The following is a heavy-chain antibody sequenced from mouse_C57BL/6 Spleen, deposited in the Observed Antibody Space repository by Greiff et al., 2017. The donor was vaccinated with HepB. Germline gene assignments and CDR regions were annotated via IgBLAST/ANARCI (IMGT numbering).Heavy chain of an antibody. CDR3: ARQTTSVATGAMDY. CDR2: ISSGGSYT. J-gene: IGHJ4*01. CDR1: GFTFSSYG. Sequence: DVKLVESGGDLVKPGGSLKLSCAASGFTFSSYGMSWVRQTPDKRLEWVATISSGGSYTYYPDSVKGRFTISRDNAKNTLYLQMSSLKSEDTAMYYCARQTTSVATGAMDYWGQGTSVTVSS. D-gene: IGHD1-1*01. V-gene: IGHV5-6*02.